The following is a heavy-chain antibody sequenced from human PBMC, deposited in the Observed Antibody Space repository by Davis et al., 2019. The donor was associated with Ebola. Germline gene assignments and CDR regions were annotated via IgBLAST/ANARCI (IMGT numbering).Heavy chain of an antibody. CDR1: GGTFSSYA. CDR2: ISAYNGNT. V-gene: IGHV1-18*01. Sequence: ASVKVSCKASGGTFSSYAISWVRQAPGQGLEWMGWISAYNGNTNYAQKLQGRVTMTTDTSTSTAYMELRSLRSDDTAVYYCARDGSYSSSWYFDYWGQGTLVTVSS. CDR3: ARDGSYSSSWYFDY. D-gene: IGHD6-13*01. J-gene: IGHJ4*02.